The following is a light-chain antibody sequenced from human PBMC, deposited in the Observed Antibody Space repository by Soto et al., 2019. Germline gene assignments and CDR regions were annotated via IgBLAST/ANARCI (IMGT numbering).Light chain of an antibody. J-gene: IGKJ1*01. CDR3: QQYGSSPGT. CDR2: GTS. Sequence: EIVLTQSPGTLSSSPVERATLSCMASQTVTSNYLAWYQQKPGQAPRLLFFGTSIRATGLPDRFSGGGSGTDFTLTISRLEPEDFAVYYCQQYGSSPGTFGQGTKVDIK. CDR1: QTVTSNY. V-gene: IGKV3-20*01.